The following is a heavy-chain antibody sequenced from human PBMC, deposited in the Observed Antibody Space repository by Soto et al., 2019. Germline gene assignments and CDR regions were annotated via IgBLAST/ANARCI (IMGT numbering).Heavy chain of an antibody. V-gene: IGHV1-69*13. CDR3: ARDDCSSTSCYQDWFDP. D-gene: IGHD2-2*01. Sequence: SVKVSCKASGYTFTTYPMHWLRQAPGQGLEWMGGIIPIFGTANYAQKFQGRVTITADESTSTAYMELSSLRSEDTAVYYCARDDCSSTSCYQDWFDPWGQGTLVTVSS. CDR2: IIPIFGTA. CDR1: GYTFTTYP. J-gene: IGHJ5*02.